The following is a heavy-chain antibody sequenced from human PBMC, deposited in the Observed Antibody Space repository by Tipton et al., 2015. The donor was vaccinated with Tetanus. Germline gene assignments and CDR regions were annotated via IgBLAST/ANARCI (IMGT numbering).Heavy chain of an antibody. V-gene: IGHV4-61*08. CDR1: GGSVRGGDYQ. J-gene: IGHJ4*02. CDR2: ISNSGRT. Sequence: TLSLTCTVSGGSVRGGDYQWNWIRQPPGKGLEWLAYISNSGRTNSNYSLKSRIARSRDTSKNQFSLRLSSVTAADSAVYYCARANYESSKKGPFDSWGQGTLVIVSS. CDR3: ARANYESSKKGPFDS. D-gene: IGHD3-3*01.